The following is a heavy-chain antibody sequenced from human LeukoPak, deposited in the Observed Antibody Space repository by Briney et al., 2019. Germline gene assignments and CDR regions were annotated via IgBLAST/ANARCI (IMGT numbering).Heavy chain of an antibody. J-gene: IGHJ4*02. Sequence: PGGSLRLSCAASGFTFSSYWMSWVRQAPGKGLKWVANIKQDGSEKYYVDSVKGRFTISRDNAKNSLYLQMNSLRAEDTAVYYCARDDYDILTGYPYYFDYWGQGTLVTVCS. CDR3: ARDDYDILTGYPYYFDY. CDR2: IKQDGSEK. CDR1: GFTFSSYW. D-gene: IGHD3-9*01. V-gene: IGHV3-7*01.